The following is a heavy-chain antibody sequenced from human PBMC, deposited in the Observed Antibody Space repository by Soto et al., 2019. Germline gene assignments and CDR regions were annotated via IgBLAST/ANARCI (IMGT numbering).Heavy chain of an antibody. Sequence: VHLVESGGGLVQPGGSLILSCAASGFNFSNHWMHWVRQRPGEGLVWVSRITSDGKSKAYAESVKGRFAISRDNAKNTLYLQMNGLTAEDTAVYYCARESGDWPLNWFDPWGQGTLVTVSS. CDR3: ARESGDWPLNWFDP. CDR1: GFNFSNHW. V-gene: IGHV3-74*01. D-gene: IGHD2-21*02. CDR2: ITSDGKSK. J-gene: IGHJ5*02.